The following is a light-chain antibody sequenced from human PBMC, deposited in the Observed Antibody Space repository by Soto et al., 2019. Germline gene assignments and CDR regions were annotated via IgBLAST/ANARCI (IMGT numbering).Light chain of an antibody. CDR2: ATS. J-gene: IGKJ1*01. CDR3: QQGYSSGWT. CDR1: QNIRRY. V-gene: IGKV1-39*01. Sequence: DIQMTQSPSSLSASVGDRVTITCRASQNIRRYLNWYQQKPGKAPQLLIYATSSLQTGVPSRFSASGSGTDFTLVISDLQPEDFATYYCQQGYSSGWTSGRGTKVEI.